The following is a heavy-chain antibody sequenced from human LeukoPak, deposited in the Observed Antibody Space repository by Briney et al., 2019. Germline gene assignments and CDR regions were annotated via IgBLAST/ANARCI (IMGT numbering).Heavy chain of an antibody. V-gene: IGHV1-2*02. CDR1: GYTFTGYY. CDR2: INPNSGGT. Sequence: ASVKVSCKASGYTFTGYYMHWVRQAPGQGLEWMGWINPNSGGTNYAQKFQGRVTMTRDTSISTAYMELSRLRSDDTAVYYCARVSRYCSSTSCYSRFDYWGQGTLVTVSS. D-gene: IGHD2-2*01. J-gene: IGHJ4*02. CDR3: ARVSRYCSSTSCYSRFDY.